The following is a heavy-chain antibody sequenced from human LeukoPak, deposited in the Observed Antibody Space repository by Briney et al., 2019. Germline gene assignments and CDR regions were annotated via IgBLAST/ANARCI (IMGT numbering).Heavy chain of an antibody. J-gene: IGHJ4*02. Sequence: GGSLRLSCAASGFTFSSYGMHWVRQAPGKGLEWVAFIRYDGSNKYYADSVKGRFTISRDNSKNTLYLQMNSLRAEDTAVYYCARVWVGAPFHYFDYWGQGTLVTVSS. D-gene: IGHD1-26*01. CDR3: ARVWVGAPFHYFDY. CDR2: IRYDGSNK. CDR1: GFTFSSYG. V-gene: IGHV3-30*02.